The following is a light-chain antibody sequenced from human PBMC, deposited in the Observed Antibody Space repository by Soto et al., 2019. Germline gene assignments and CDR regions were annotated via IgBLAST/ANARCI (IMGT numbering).Light chain of an antibody. CDR2: EVN. J-gene: IGLJ1*01. CDR1: SSDVGFYNY. Sequence: QSALTQPASVSGSPGQSITISCTGTSSDVGFYNYVSWYQQHPGKAPKLMIYEVNNRPSGVSNRFSGSKSGNTASLTISGLQGEDDADYYCSSFTTSSTYVFGTGTKLTVL. CDR3: SSFTTSSTYV. V-gene: IGLV2-14*01.